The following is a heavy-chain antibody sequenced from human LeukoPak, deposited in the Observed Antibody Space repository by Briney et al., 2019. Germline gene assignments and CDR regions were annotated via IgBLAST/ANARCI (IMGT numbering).Heavy chain of an antibody. Sequence: SETLSLTCTVSGGSISSYYWSWIRQPPGKGLEWIGNIYYSGSTNYNPSLKSRVTISVDTSKNQFSLKLSSVTAADTAVYYCATPTYYYDSSGYAFDIWGQGTMVTVSS. CDR1: GGSISSYY. D-gene: IGHD3-22*01. J-gene: IGHJ3*02. CDR2: IYYSGST. V-gene: IGHV4-59*01. CDR3: ATPTYYYDSSGYAFDI.